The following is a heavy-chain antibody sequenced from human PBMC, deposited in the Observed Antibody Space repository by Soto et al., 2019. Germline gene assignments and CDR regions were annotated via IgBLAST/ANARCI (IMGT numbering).Heavy chain of an antibody. V-gene: IGHV3-23*01. CDR3: AKGAFAGYYYYGMDV. D-gene: IGHD3-16*01. CDR2: ISRSGDST. J-gene: IGHJ6*02. Sequence: SCAASGFTFSNYAMTWVRQAPGKGLEWVSAISRSGDSTYYADSVKGRFTISRDNSKNTLYVQMNSLRAEDTAVYYCAKGAFAGYYYYGMDVWGQGTTVTVSS. CDR1: GFTFSNYA.